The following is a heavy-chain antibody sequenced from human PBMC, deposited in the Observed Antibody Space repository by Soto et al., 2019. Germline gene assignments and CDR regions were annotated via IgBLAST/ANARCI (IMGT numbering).Heavy chain of an antibody. CDR1: GGSISSYY. V-gene: IGHV4-59*01. D-gene: IGHD3-10*01. CDR2: IYYTGST. CDR3: ARGSEWFGGRLDY. Sequence: SETLSLTCTVSGGSISSYYWTWIRQPPGKQLEWIGYIYYTGSTNYNPSLKSRVTMSLDTSKNQFSLSLSSVTAADTAIYYCARGSEWFGGRLDYWGQGPLVTVSS. J-gene: IGHJ4*02.